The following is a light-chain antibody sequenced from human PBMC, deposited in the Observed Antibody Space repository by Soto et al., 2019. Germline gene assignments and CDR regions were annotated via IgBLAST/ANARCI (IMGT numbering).Light chain of an antibody. CDR1: QGITTW. CDR3: QQVYNFPRT. Sequence: DIQMTQSPSSVSASVGDRVTITCRASQGITTWLAWYQQKPGKAPKLLIYSASSLPTGVPSRFSGSGSGTDFTLTISNLQPEDFATYYCQQVYNFPRTFGQGTTVEIK. J-gene: IGKJ1*01. CDR2: SAS. V-gene: IGKV1-12*01.